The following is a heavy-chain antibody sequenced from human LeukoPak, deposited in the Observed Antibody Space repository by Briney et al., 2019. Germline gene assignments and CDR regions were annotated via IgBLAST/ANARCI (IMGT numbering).Heavy chain of an antibody. CDR2: IYYDGST. Sequence: PSETLSLTCTVSGGSISSYYWSWIRQPPGKGLEWIGYIYYDGSTNYKPSLKGRVTISVDTSKNQFSLKLSSVTAADTAVYYCATSVWGRHFDYWGQGTLVTVSS. CDR3: ATSVWGRHFDY. D-gene: IGHD3-16*01. V-gene: IGHV4-59*01. J-gene: IGHJ4*02. CDR1: GGSISSYY.